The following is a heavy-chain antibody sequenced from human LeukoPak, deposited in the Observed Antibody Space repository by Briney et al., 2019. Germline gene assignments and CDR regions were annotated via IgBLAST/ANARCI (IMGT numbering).Heavy chain of an antibody. CDR2: INHSGST. D-gene: IGHD2-2*01. Sequence: GSLRLSCAASGFTFSSYWMSWIRQPPGKGLEWIGEINHSGSTNYNPSLKSRVTISVDTSKNQFSLKLSSVTAADTAVYYCASDPQYCSSTSCPDYWGQGTLVTVSS. CDR3: ASDPQYCSSTSCPDY. J-gene: IGHJ4*02. V-gene: IGHV4-34*01. CDR1: GFTFSSYW.